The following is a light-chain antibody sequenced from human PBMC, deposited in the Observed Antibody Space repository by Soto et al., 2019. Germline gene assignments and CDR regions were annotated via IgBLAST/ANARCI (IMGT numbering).Light chain of an antibody. CDR1: QSVSSN. V-gene: IGKV3-15*01. CDR2: GAS. CDR3: QQYNNWAPPLT. Sequence: EIVMTQSPATLSVSPGERATLSCRASQSVSSNLACYQQKPGQAPRLLIYGASTRATGIPARLSGSRSGTEFTLSIISLQCEDLAVYYWQQYNNWAPPLTFGGGTKVEIK. J-gene: IGKJ4*02.